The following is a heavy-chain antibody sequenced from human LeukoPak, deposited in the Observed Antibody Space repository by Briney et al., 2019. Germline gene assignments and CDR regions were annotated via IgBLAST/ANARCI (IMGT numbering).Heavy chain of an antibody. J-gene: IGHJ3*02. D-gene: IGHD2-21*01. CDR3: ARPSSDSSDAFDI. Sequence: PSETLSLTCTVSGGSISSGGYYWSWIRQHPGKGLEWIGYTYYSGSTYYNPSLKSRVTISVDTSKNQFSLKLSSVTAADTAVYYCARPSSDSSDAFDIWGQGTMVTVSS. CDR2: TYYSGST. CDR1: GGSISSGGYY. V-gene: IGHV4-31*03.